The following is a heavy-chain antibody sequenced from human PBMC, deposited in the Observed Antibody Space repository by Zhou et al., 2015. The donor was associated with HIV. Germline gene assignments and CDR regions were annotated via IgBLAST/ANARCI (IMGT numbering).Heavy chain of an antibody. V-gene: IGHV1-69*01. D-gene: IGHD3-22*01. CDR1: GGTFSSYA. CDR3: ARASYYYDSSGYYYGNWFDP. Sequence: QVQLVQSGAEVKKPGSSVKVSCKASGGTFSSYAISWVRQAPGQGLEWMGGIIPIFGTANYAQKFQGRVTITADESTSTAYMELSSLRSEDTAVYYCARASYYYDSSGYYYGNWFDPWGQGTLVTVSS. CDR2: IIPIFGTA. J-gene: IGHJ5*02.